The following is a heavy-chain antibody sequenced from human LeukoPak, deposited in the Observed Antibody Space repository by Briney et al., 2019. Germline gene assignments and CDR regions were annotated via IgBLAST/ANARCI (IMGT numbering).Heavy chain of an antibody. V-gene: IGHV1-69*01. Sequence: SVKVSCKASGYTFSSYAISWVRQAPGQGLEWMGGIIPIFDTGNYAQKFQGRLTITADESTSTAYMELRSLRSDDTAVYYCARAEIIAAAGDYWGQGTLVTVSS. J-gene: IGHJ4*02. CDR2: IIPIFDTG. D-gene: IGHD6-13*01. CDR3: ARAEIIAAAGDY. CDR1: GYTFSSYA.